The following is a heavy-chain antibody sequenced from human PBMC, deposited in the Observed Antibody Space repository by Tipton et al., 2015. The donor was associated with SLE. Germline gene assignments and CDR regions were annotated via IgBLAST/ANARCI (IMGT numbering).Heavy chain of an antibody. J-gene: IGHJ4*02. D-gene: IGHD3-22*01. Sequence: TLSLTCTVSRDSITSRGYYWNWIRQTPGKGLEWIGYVFISGTTNYNPSLQSRVAISVDTSRNQFSLKLNSVTAADTAVYYCARAPGYHDGHSYQYYFDYWGQGSLVTVSS. V-gene: IGHV4-61*08. CDR3: ARAPGYHDGHSYQYYFDY. CDR2: VFISGTT. CDR1: RDSITSRGYY.